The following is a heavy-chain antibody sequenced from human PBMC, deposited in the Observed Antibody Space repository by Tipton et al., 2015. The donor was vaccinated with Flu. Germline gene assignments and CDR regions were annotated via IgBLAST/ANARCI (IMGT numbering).Heavy chain of an antibody. CDR1: GGSFSGYY. J-gene: IGHJ5*02. CDR3: ARGRLVVGTRKFDP. V-gene: IGHV4-34*01. CDR2: INHSGST. D-gene: IGHD6-19*01. Sequence: TLSLTCAVYGGSFSGYYWSWIRQPPGKGLEWIGEINHSGSTNYNPSLKSRVTISVDTSKNQFSLKLSSVTAADTAVYYCARGRLVVGTRKFDPWGQGTLVTVSS.